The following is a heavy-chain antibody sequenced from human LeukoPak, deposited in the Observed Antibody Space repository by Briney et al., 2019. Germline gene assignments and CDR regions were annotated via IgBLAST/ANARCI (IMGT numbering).Heavy chain of an antibody. Sequence: GSLRLSCAASGFTFSSHSMNWVRQAPGQGLEWIGYIYYSGSTNYNPSLKSRVTISVDTSKNQFSLKLSSVTAADTAVYYCARGYSYGYLTLVYFDYWGQGTLVTVSS. V-gene: IGHV4-59*11. J-gene: IGHJ4*02. CDR2: IYYSGST. CDR3: ARGYSYGYLTLVYFDY. CDR1: GFTFSSHS. D-gene: IGHD5-18*01.